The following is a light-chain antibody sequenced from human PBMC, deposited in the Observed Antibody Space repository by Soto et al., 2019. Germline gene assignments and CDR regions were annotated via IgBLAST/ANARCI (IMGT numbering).Light chain of an antibody. J-gene: IGKJ1*01. CDR2: GAS. CDR1: QSISSN. V-gene: IGKV3-15*01. CDR3: QQYKSYAPT. Sequence: EIVLTQSPGTLSLSPGERATLSCRASQSISSNLAWYQQKPGQAPRLLIYGASTRATGIPDRFSGSGSGTDFTLTISSLQSEDFAVYFCQQYKSYAPTFGQGTKVDIK.